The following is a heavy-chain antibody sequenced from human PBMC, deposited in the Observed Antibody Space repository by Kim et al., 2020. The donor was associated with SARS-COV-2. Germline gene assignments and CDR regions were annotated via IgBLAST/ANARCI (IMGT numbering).Heavy chain of an antibody. J-gene: IGHJ4*02. V-gene: IGHV3-30*18. D-gene: IGHD3-10*01. CDR3: AKGVLHNYFKY. CDR1: GFTFSSYG. Sequence: GGSLRLSCAASGFTFSSYGMHWVRQAPGKGLEWVAVITNGGSNKYYADSVKGRFTISRDNSKNTLYLQMNSLRAEDTAVYYCAKGVLHNYFKYWGQGTMV. CDR2: ITNGGSNK.